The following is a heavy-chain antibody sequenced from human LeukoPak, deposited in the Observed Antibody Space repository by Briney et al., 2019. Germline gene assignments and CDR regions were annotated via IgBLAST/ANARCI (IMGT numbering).Heavy chain of an antibody. D-gene: IGHD5-24*01. V-gene: IGHV4-59*08. CDR1: GASISDYY. CDR2: FYFSGTS. J-gene: IGHJ4*02. Sequence: PSETLSLTCSVSGASISDYYWGWIRQSPGKGLEWIGYFYFSGTSTFNPSLQSRVTMSVDASKNQFSLKLTSVTAADTAVYYCVRHVTTGFNLFEYWGQGTLVTVSS. CDR3: VRHVTTGFNLFEY.